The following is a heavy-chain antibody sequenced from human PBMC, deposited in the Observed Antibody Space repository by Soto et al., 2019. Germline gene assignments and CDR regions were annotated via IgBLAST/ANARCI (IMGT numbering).Heavy chain of an antibody. Sequence: GGSLRLSCAASGFTVSSYWMSWVRPAPGKGLEWVANIKQDGSEKYYVDSVKGRFTISRDNAKDSLYLQMNSLRAEDTAVYYCARERRDYDILTGYFIPAYFDYWGQGTLVTVSS. J-gene: IGHJ4*02. CDR3: ARERRDYDILTGYFIPAYFDY. D-gene: IGHD3-9*01. V-gene: IGHV3-7*01. CDR1: GFTVSSYW. CDR2: IKQDGSEK.